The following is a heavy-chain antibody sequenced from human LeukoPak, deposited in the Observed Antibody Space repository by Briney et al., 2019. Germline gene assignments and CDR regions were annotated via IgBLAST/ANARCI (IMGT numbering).Heavy chain of an antibody. D-gene: IGHD3-22*01. J-gene: IGHJ3*02. CDR2: IYHSGSP. Sequence: SGTLSLTCAVSGGSISSSNWWSWVRQPPGKGLEWIGSIYHSGSPSYNPSLKSRVTISVDTSKIQFSLRLTSVTAADTAVYYCARTVIVSSAYSAFDIWGQGTMVTVSS. CDR3: ARTVIVSSAYSAFDI. CDR1: GGSISSSNW. V-gene: IGHV4-4*02.